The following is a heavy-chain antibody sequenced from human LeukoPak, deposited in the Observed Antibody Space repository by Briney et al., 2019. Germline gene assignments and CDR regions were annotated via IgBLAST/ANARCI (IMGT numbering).Heavy chain of an antibody. J-gene: IGHJ4*02. V-gene: IGHV4-59*08. CDR1: GGSISSYY. Sequence: SSETLSLTRTVSGGSISSYYWSWIRQPPGKGLEWIAYISDIGSINYNPSLKSRVTISLDTSKNQFSLKLSSVTAADTAVYYCAGHHPRNTVDFWGQGTLVTVSS. CDR3: AGHHPRNTVDF. D-gene: IGHD2/OR15-2a*01. CDR2: ISDIGSI.